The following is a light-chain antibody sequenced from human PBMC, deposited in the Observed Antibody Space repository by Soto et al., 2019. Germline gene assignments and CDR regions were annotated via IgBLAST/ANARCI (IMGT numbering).Light chain of an antibody. CDR2: DVS. J-gene: IGLJ1*01. CDR3: SSYTSSSTYV. Sequence: QSVLTQPASVSGSPGQSISISCTGTSSDVGNYNSVSWYRQRPGKVPKLMIYDVSNRPSGVSNRFSGSKSGNTASLTISGLQAEDEADYYCSSYTSSSTYVLGTGTKLTVL. V-gene: IGLV2-14*01. CDR1: SSDVGNYNS.